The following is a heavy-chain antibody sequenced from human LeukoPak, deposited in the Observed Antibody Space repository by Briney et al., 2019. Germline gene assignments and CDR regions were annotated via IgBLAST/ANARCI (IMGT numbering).Heavy chain of an antibody. CDR2: IYYSGST. J-gene: IGHJ6*02. CDR1: GGSISSGGYY. D-gene: IGHD3-22*01. CDR3: ARDTAYYDSSGYYYSAMDV. V-gene: IGHV4-31*03. Sequence: SQTLSLTCTVSGGSISSGGYYWSWIRQHPGKGLEWIGYIYYSGSTYYNPSLKSRVTISVDTSKNQFSLKLSSVTAADTAVYYCARDTAYYDSSGYYYSAMDVWGQGTTVTVSS.